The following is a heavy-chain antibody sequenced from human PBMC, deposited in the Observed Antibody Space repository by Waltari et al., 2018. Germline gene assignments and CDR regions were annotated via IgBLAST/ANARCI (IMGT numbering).Heavy chain of an antibody. J-gene: IGHJ6*02. CDR2: FGPENGET. CDR3: ATGVPEYSSSTGSHYYYYGMDV. CDR1: GYTLTELS. Sequence: QVQLVQSGAEVKKPGASVKVSCKVSGYTLTELSMHWVRQAPGKGLEWMGGFGPENGETIYAQKFQGRVTMTEDTSTDTAYMELSSLRSEDTAVYYCATGVPEYSSSTGSHYYYYGMDVWGQGTTVTVSS. D-gene: IGHD6-6*01. V-gene: IGHV1-24*01.